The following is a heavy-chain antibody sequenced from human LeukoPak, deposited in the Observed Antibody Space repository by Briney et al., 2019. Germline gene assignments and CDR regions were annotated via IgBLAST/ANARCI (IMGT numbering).Heavy chain of an antibody. V-gene: IGHV3-21*01. D-gene: IGHD6-13*01. CDR1: ELTFSRYS. CDR2: ISSTSTYI. J-gene: IGHJ4*01. CDR3: TRDVSLSQPGGFDY. Sequence: GGSLRLSCAGCELTFSRYSMNWVGQARGKGREGVSTISSTSTYIYYADSVRGRTTISRDNTKNSVDLQMNSLRADDTAVYYCTRDVSLSQPGGFDYWGHGSLVTVSS.